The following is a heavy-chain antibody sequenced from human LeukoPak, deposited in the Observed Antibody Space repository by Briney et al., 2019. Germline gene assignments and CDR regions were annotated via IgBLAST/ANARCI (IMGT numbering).Heavy chain of an antibody. CDR2: INPSGGST. CDR1: GYTFTSYD. Sequence: ASVKVSCKASGYTFTSYDINWVRQATGQGLEWMGIINPSGGSTSYAQKFQGRVTMTRDTSTSTVYMELSSLRSEDTAVYYCARDLGRGSSSPPHYWGQGTLVTVSS. V-gene: IGHV1-46*01. CDR3: ARDLGRGSSSPPHY. D-gene: IGHD6-6*01. J-gene: IGHJ4*02.